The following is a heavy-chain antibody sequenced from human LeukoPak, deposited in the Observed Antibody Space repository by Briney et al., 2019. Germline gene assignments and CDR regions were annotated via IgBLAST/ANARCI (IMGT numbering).Heavy chain of an antibody. CDR3: TTDLDPVYGMDV. CDR1: GFTFSNAW. Sequence: GGSLRLYCAASGFTFSNAWMSWVRQAPGKGLEWVGRIKSKTDGGTTDYAAPVKGRFTISRDDSKNTLYLQMNSLKTEDTAVYYCTTDLDPVYGMDVWGQGTTVTVSS. CDR2: IKSKTDGGTT. V-gene: IGHV3-15*01. J-gene: IGHJ6*02.